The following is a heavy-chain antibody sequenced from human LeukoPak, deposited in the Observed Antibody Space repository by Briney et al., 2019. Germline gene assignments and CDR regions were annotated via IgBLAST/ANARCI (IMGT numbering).Heavy chain of an antibody. J-gene: IGHJ4*02. CDR2: ISSSGSTI. V-gene: IGHV3-48*03. Sequence: GGSLRLSCAASGFTFSSYEMNWVRQAPGKGLEWVSYISSSGSTIYYADSVKGRFTISRDNSKNTLYLQMNSLRAEDTAVYYCAKISNDRTIFDYWGQGTLVTVSS. CDR1: GFTFSSYE. D-gene: IGHD3-9*01. CDR3: AKISNDRTIFDY.